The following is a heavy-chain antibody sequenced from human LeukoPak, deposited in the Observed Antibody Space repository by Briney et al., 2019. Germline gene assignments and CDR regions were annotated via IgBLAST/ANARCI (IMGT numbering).Heavy chain of an antibody. V-gene: IGHV3-74*01. CDR2: INTDGSSI. CDR3: AIRGLSTYAFDI. CDR1: GFTFSSYW. Sequence: PSGSLSFSCAASGFTFSSYWVHWVRQAPGKGLVWVSRINTDGSSISYADSVKGRFTISRDNAKNTLYLQMNSLRAEDTAVYYCAIRGLSTYAFDIWGQGTMVTVSS. J-gene: IGHJ3*02. D-gene: IGHD3-16*02.